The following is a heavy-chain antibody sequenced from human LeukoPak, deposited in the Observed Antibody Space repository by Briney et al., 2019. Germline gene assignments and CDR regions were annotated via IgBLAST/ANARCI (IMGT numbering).Heavy chain of an antibody. Sequence: GGSLRLSCAASGFTFSSYWMHWVRQAPGQGLVWVSRINSDGSSTSYADSVKGRFTISRDNAKNTLYLQMNSLRAEDTAVYYCARVPGWLRPFDYWGQGTLVTVSS. CDR2: INSDGSST. CDR3: ARVPGWLRPFDY. D-gene: IGHD5-12*01. J-gene: IGHJ4*02. V-gene: IGHV3-74*01. CDR1: GFTFSSYW.